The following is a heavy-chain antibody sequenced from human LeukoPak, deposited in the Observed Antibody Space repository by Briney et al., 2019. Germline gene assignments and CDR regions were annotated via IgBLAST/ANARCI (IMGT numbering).Heavy chain of an antibody. V-gene: IGHV3-21*04. CDR3: ARRYFDWLLPYYMDV. Sequence: PGGSLRLSCAASGFTFSSYSMNWVRQAPGKGLEWVSSISSSSSYIYYADSVKGRFTISRDNSKNTLYLQMNSLRAEDTAVYYCARRYFDWLLPYYMDVWGKGTTVTISS. D-gene: IGHD3-9*01. J-gene: IGHJ6*03. CDR2: ISSSSSYI. CDR1: GFTFSSYS.